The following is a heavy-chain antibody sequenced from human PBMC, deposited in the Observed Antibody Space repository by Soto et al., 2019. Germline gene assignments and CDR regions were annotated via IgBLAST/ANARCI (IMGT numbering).Heavy chain of an antibody. CDR1: GGSISSSRDY. CDR3: ARLDKSLAKTFDY. Sequence: QLHLQESGPGLVKPSETLSLTCTVSGGSISSSRDYWSWIRQPPGKGLDYIGSINYGGDTYYNPSLKSRVTISVDTSKNQCSLKLSSVTAADTAVYYCARLDKSLAKTFDYWGQGTLVTVSS. D-gene: IGHD2-2*03. CDR2: INYGGDT. V-gene: IGHV4-39*01. J-gene: IGHJ4*02.